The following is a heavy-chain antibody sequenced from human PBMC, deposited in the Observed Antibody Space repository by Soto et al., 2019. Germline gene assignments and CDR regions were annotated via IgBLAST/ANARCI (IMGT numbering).Heavy chain of an antibody. Sequence: EVQLLESGGGLVQPGGSLRLNCVGSGFTFRNQDMRWVRQAPGKGPEWVSGISGRGGVTYYADSVKGRFTISRDNSKNTLYLQMNNLRANDTAVYYCAKDRQFRSYYESAGHYNDWGQGTLVTVSS. J-gene: IGHJ4*02. CDR1: GFTFRNQD. D-gene: IGHD3-22*01. CDR3: AKDRQFRSYYESAGHYND. CDR2: ISGRGGVT. V-gene: IGHV3-23*01.